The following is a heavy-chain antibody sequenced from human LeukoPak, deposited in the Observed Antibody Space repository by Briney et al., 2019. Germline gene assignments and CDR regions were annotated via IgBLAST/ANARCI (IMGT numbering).Heavy chain of an antibody. J-gene: IGHJ4*02. CDR3: ARVPISKRSGHIGY. Sequence: GGSLRLSCAASGFTFSSYWMSWVRQAPGKGLEWVANIKQDGSEKYYVDSVKGRFTISRDNAKNSLYLQINSLRAEDTAVYYCARVPISKRSGHIGYWGQGTLVTVSS. CDR1: GFTFSSYW. V-gene: IGHV3-7*01. D-gene: IGHD2-21*01. CDR2: IKQDGSEK.